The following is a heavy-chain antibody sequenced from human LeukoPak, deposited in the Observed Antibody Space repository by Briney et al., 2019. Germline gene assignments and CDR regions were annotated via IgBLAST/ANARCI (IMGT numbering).Heavy chain of an antibody. CDR1: GYTFTSYG. CDR3: ARDTTVTWHFDF. CDR2: ISAYNGNT. Sequence: ASVKVSCKASGYTFTSYGISWVRQAPGQGLEWMGWISAYNGNTNYAQKLQGRVTMTTDTSTSTAYMELRSLRSDDTVVYYCARDTTVTWHFDFWGQGTLVSVSS. D-gene: IGHD4-17*01. V-gene: IGHV1-18*01. J-gene: IGHJ4*02.